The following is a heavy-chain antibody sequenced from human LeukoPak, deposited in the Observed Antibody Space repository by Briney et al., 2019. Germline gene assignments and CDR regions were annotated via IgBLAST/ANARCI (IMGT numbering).Heavy chain of an antibody. V-gene: IGHV3-23*01. CDR3: AKPRPSYSSSWYDH. CDR1: GFTFSTYA. CDR2: MTGSGGST. D-gene: IGHD6-13*01. Sequence: PGGSLRLSCAASGFTFSTYAMSWVRQAPGKGLEWVSAMTGSGGSTFYADSVKGRFTISRDNSKNTLYLQMNSLRAEDTAVYYCAKPRPSYSSSWYDHWGQGTLVTVSS. J-gene: IGHJ5*02.